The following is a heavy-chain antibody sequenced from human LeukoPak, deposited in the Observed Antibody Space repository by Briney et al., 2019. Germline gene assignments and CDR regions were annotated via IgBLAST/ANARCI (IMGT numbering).Heavy chain of an antibody. D-gene: IGHD6-13*01. CDR3: ASSGWYSSSWTYYFDY. CDR2: IIPIFGTA. CDR1: GGTFSSYA. Sequence: VASVKVSCKASGGTFSSYAISWVRQAPGQGLEWMGGIIPIFGTANYAQKFQGRVTITADKSTSTAYMELSSLRSEDTAVYYCASSGWYSSSWTYYFDYWGQGTLVTVSS. J-gene: IGHJ4*02. V-gene: IGHV1-69*06.